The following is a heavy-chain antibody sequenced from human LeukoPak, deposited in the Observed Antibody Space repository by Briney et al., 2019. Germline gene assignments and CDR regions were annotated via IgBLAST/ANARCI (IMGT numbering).Heavy chain of an antibody. CDR2: IYTSGST. Sequence: SQTLSLTCTVSGGSISSGSYYWSWIRQSAGKGLEWIGRIYTSGSTNYNPSLKSRVTISVDTSKNQFSLKLSSVTAADTAVYYCARFSATPQYCGGDCYSSWGQGTLVTVSS. J-gene: IGHJ4*02. CDR3: ARFSATPQYCGGDCYSS. D-gene: IGHD2-21*02. CDR1: GGSISSGSYY. V-gene: IGHV4-61*02.